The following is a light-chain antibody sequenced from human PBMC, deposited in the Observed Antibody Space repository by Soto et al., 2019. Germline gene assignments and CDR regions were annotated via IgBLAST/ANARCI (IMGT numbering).Light chain of an antibody. J-gene: IGLJ2*01. CDR1: SSDVRDNVY. V-gene: IGLV2-23*01. CDR2: EGS. Sequence: QSALTQPRSVSGSPGQSVTISCTGTSSDVRDNVYLSWYQHHPGKAPKLMIYEGSKRPSGVSNRFSGSKSGNTASLTISGLQAEDEADYYCCSYAGSSSHVVFGGGTKLTVL. CDR3: CSYAGSSSHVV.